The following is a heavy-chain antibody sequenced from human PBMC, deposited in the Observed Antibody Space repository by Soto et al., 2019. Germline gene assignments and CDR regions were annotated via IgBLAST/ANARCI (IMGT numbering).Heavy chain of an antibody. CDR2: ISFDGKNK. J-gene: IGHJ4*02. V-gene: IGHV3-30*03. CDR1: GFVLSHYG. CDR3: GKADGDYDGCVDF. Sequence: QVQLVESGGGEVQPGRSLRLSCAASGFVLSHYGMHWVRQAPGKGLEWVAVISFDGKNKYYADSVKGRFTISKDSSKSTLYLQMNSLRAEDTALYYCGKADGDYDGCVDFWGQGTLVTVSS. D-gene: IGHD4-17*01.